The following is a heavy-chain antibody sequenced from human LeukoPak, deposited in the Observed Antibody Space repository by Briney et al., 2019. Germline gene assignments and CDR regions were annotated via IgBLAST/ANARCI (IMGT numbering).Heavy chain of an antibody. J-gene: IGHJ6*03. CDR3: ARDHCSSTSCPMDV. CDR1: GFTFDDYG. Sequence: GGSLRLSCAASGFTFDDYGMSWVRQAPGKGREGVSGINWNGGSTVYADSVKGRFTISRDNAKNSLYLQMNSLRAEDTALYYCARDHCSSTSCPMDVWGKGTTVTVSS. D-gene: IGHD2-2*01. V-gene: IGHV3-20*04. CDR2: INWNGGST.